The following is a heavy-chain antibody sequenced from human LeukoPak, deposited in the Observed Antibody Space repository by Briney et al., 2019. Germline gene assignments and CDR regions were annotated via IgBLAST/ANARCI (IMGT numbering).Heavy chain of an antibody. J-gene: IGHJ2*01. CDR1: GFTFDDYA. D-gene: IGHD3-10*01. CDR2: ISGDGGST. CDR3: AKDALFQSWYFDL. Sequence: GVSLRLSCAASGFTFDDYAMQWVRQAPGKGLEWVSLISGDGGSTYYADSVKGRFTISRDNSKNSLYLQMNSLRTEATALYYCAKDALFQSWYFDLWGRGTLVTVSS. V-gene: IGHV3-43*02.